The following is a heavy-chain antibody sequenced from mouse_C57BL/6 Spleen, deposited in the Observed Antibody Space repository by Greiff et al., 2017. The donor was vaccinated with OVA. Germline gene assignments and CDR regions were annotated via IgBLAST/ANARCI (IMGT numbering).Heavy chain of an antibody. CDR1: GYTFTDYY. CDR2: INPNNGGT. CDR3: ARGDSDY. V-gene: IGHV1-26*01. Sequence: EVQLQQSGPELVKPGASVKISCKASGYTFTDYYMNWVKQSHGKSLEWIGDINPNNGGTSYNQKFKGKATLTVDKSPSTAYMELRSLTSEDSAVYYCARGDSDYWGQGTTLTVSS. J-gene: IGHJ2*01.